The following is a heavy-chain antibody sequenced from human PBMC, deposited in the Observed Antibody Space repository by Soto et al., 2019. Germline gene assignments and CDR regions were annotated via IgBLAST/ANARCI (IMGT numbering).Heavy chain of an antibody. V-gene: IGHV1-18*01. CDR1: GYTFSNFG. D-gene: IGHD6-13*01. CDR2: ISAYNGNT. CDR3: AGGIAYDAFDI. J-gene: IGHJ3*02. Sequence: ASVKVSCKASGYTFSNFGISWVRQAPGQGLEWMGWISAYNGNTNYAQKLQGRVTMTTDTSTSTAYMELRSLRSDDTAVYYCAGGIAYDAFDIWGQGTMVTVSS.